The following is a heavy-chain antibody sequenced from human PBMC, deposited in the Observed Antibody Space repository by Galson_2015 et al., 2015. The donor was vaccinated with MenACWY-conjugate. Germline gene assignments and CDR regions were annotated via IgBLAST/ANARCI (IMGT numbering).Heavy chain of an antibody. Sequence: SVKVSCKASGGTFSRHAISCVRQAPGQGLEGMGVIIPPYDITKYAQKFQGRVTLTADKSTRTAYMELARLRAADTTVYYCATSPLFEDRTVVPAATWFFQRWGQGTLVAVSP. CDR1: GGTFSRHA. CDR2: IIPPYDIT. J-gene: IGHJ1*01. D-gene: IGHD2-2*01. CDR3: ATSPLFEDRTVVPAATWFFQR. V-gene: IGHV1-69*10.